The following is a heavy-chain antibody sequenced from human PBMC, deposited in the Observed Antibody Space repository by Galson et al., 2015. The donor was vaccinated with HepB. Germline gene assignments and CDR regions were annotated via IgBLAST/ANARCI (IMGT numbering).Heavy chain of an antibody. V-gene: IGHV3-21*01. Sequence: SLRLSCAASGFTFSSYSMNWVRQAPGKGLEWVSSISSSSSYIYYADSVKGRFTISRDNAKNSLYLQMNSLRAEDTAVYYCARDPSGSYYYVYWGQGTLVTVSS. CDR1: GFTFSSYS. CDR2: ISSSSSYI. CDR3: ARDPSGSYYYVY. J-gene: IGHJ4*02. D-gene: IGHD1-26*01.